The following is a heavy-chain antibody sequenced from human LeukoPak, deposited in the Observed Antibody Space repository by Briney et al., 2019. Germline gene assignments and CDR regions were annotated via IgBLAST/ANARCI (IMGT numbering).Heavy chain of an antibody. CDR2: IKSKTDGGTT. D-gene: IGHD3-10*01. Sequence: GGSLRLSCAASGFTFSNAWMSWVRQAPGKGLEWVGRIKSKTDGGTTDYAAPVKGRFTISRDDSKNTLYLQMSSLKTEDTGVYYCTTHHLVLDYYGSIDYCGQGTLVIVSS. CDR1: GFTFSNAW. CDR3: TTHHLVLDYYGSIDY. V-gene: IGHV3-15*01. J-gene: IGHJ4*02.